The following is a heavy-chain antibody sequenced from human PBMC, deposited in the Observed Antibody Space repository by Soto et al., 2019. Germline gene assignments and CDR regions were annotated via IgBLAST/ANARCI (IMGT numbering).Heavy chain of an antibody. Sequence: QAQLVQSGAELKKPGASVTVSCRASGYTFRNHYLFWLRQAPGQGIEWVGMIPPSGVDKVYAQKLQGRVTITTDTSTSMVFLELRDLRREDTAVYYCARGDPPYETPSRRPFDVWGQGTLVSVSS. CDR2: IPPSGVDK. V-gene: IGHV1-46*04. CDR1: GYTFRNHY. D-gene: IGHD3-22*01. J-gene: IGHJ3*01. CDR3: ARGDPPYETPSRRPFDV.